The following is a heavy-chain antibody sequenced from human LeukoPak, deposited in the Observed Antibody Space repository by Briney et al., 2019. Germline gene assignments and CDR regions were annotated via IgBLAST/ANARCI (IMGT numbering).Heavy chain of an antibody. J-gene: IGHJ3*01. Sequence: GGSLRLSCGASGFTFSNYGMLWVRQAPGKGLEWMAFIRYDGSNKLYADSVKGRFTISRDNSKNTLYLQMNSLRADDTAVYYCAMKAVPRPRLYDAFDFWGQGTVVTVSS. CDR2: IRYDGSNK. CDR1: GFTFSNYG. D-gene: IGHD2-2*02. CDR3: AMKAVPRPRLYDAFDF. V-gene: IGHV3-30*02.